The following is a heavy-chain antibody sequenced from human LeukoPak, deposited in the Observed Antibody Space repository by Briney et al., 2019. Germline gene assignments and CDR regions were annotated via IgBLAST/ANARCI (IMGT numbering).Heavy chain of an antibody. Sequence: GGSLRHSCAASGFTFSSYSMNWVRQAPGKGLEWVSSISSSSSYIYYADSVKGRFTISRDNAKNSLYLQMNSLRAEDTAVYYCARDQGITMIVVVTPPDYWGQGTLVTVSS. CDR1: GFTFSSYS. V-gene: IGHV3-21*01. D-gene: IGHD3-22*01. J-gene: IGHJ4*02. CDR3: ARDQGITMIVVVTPPDY. CDR2: ISSSSSYI.